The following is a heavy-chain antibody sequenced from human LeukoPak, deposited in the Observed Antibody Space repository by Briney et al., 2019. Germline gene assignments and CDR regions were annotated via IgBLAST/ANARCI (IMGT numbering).Heavy chain of an antibody. J-gene: IGHJ4*02. Sequence: PSETQSLTCTVSGGSISSYYWSWIRQPPGKGLEWIGYIYYSGSTNYNPSLKGRVTISVDTSKNQFSLKLSSVTAADTAVYYCARDRDGYSDYWGQGTLVTVSS. D-gene: IGHD5-24*01. CDR2: IYYSGST. CDR1: GGSISSYY. V-gene: IGHV4-59*01. CDR3: ARDRDGYSDY.